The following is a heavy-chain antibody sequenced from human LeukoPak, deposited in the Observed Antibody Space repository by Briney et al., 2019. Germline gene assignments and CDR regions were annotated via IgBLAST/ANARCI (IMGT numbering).Heavy chain of an antibody. D-gene: IGHD4-11*01. J-gene: IGHJ4*02. Sequence: ASVKVSCKVSGYTLTDYYIHWVRQAPGQGLEWMGWINPNSGVTNYAQKFQGRVTLTRDTPISTAYMEVSRLRSDDTAVYYCARAHMTTVTLGDYWGQGSLVTLSS. CDR1: GYTLTDYY. CDR3: ARAHMTTVTLGDY. V-gene: IGHV1-2*02. CDR2: INPNSGVT.